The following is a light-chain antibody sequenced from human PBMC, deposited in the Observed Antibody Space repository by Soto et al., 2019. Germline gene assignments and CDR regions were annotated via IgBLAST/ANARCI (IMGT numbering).Light chain of an antibody. J-gene: IGLJ2*01. V-gene: IGLV2-23*01. CDR2: EGT. CDR3: CSFAVGAALV. Sequence: QSALTQPACVSASPGQSITISCTGTSSNVGTYDLVSWYQHHPDKAPKLIIYEGTKRPSGISSRFSGSKSGNTASLTISGLQAEDDADYYCCSFAVGAALVFGGGTQLTVL. CDR1: SSNVGTYDL.